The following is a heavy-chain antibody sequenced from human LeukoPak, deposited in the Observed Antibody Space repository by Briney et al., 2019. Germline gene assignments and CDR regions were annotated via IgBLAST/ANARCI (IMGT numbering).Heavy chain of an antibody. Sequence: GGSLRLSCAASGFTFSSYGMHWVRQAPGKGLEWVAVIWYDGSNKYYADSVKGRFTISRDNSKNTLYLQMNSLSAEDTAVYYCAKDSEYSSSPGDYWGQGTLVTVSS. CDR3: AKDSEYSSSPGDY. J-gene: IGHJ4*02. D-gene: IGHD6-6*01. CDR2: IWYDGSNK. V-gene: IGHV3-33*06. CDR1: GFTFSSYG.